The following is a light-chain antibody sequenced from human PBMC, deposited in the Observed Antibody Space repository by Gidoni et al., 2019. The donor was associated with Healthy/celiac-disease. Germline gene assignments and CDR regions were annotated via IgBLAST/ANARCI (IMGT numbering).Light chain of an antibody. J-gene: IGKJ1*01. CDR3: QQYNSYWT. CDR2: DAY. CDR1: RIISGW. Sequence: IQLPQSPSTLSASVADSVTITCRASRIISGWLAWYQQKPGEAPKLLISDAYSLESGVPSSFSGSGSGTEFTLTISSLQPDYFVTYYCQQYNSYWTFGRGTKVEIK. V-gene: IGKV1-5*01.